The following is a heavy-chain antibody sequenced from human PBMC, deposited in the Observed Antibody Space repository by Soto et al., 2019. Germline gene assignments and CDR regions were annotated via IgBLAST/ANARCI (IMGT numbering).Heavy chain of an antibody. CDR2: ISAYNGNT. CDR1: GYSFTTYG. CDR3: ARGVGSGSYYNQYNWFDP. Sequence: ASVKVSCKTSGYSFTTYGISWVRQAHEQGLEWMGWISAYNGNTKYAQKLQGRVTMTTDTSTSTAYMELRSLRSDDTAVYYCARGVGSGSYYNQYNWFDPWGQGTLVTVSS. V-gene: IGHV1-18*01. J-gene: IGHJ5*02. D-gene: IGHD3-10*01.